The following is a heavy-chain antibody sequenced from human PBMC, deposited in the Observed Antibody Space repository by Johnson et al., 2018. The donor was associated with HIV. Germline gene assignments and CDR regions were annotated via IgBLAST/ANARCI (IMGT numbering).Heavy chain of an antibody. D-gene: IGHD6-13*01. CDR2: IWYDGSNK. J-gene: IGHJ3*02. CDR1: GFTFRTSG. CDR3: ARDGVYSSPHDAFDI. Sequence: QVQLVESGGGVVQPGRSLRLSCVASGFTFRTSGMHWVRQAPGQGLEWVAVIWYDGSNKYYADSVKGRFTISRDSSKNTLYLQMNSLRAEDSAVYYCARDGVYSSPHDAFDIWGQGTMVTVSP. V-gene: IGHV3-33*01.